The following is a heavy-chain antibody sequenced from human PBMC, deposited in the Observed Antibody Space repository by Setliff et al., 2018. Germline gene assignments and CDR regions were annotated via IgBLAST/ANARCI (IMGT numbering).Heavy chain of an antibody. Sequence: ASVKVSCKASGYTFTSYAMNWVRQAPGQGLEWMGWINAGNGNTKYSQKFQGRVTITRDTSASTAYMELSSLRSEDTAVYYCARVRLGLPMVDYWGQGTLVTVSS. CDR3: ARVRLGLPMVDY. V-gene: IGHV1-3*01. J-gene: IGHJ4*02. D-gene: IGHD5-18*01. CDR2: INAGNGNT. CDR1: GYTFTSYA.